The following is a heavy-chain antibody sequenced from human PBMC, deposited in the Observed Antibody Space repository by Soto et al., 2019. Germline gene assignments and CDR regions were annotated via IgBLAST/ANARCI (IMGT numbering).Heavy chain of an antibody. CDR2: IKSKTDGGTT. J-gene: IGHJ1*01. V-gene: IGHV3-15*01. Sequence: GGSLRLSCAASGFTFSSYAMSWVRQAPGKGLEWVGRIKSKTDGGTTDYAAPVKGRFTISRDDSKNTLYLQMNSLKTEDTAVYYCTTARGTYGAEYFQHWGQGTLVTVSS. D-gene: IGHD4-17*01. CDR1: GFTFSSYA. CDR3: TTARGTYGAEYFQH.